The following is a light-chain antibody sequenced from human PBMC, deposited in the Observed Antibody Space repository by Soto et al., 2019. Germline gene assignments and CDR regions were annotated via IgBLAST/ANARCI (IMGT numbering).Light chain of an antibody. CDR2: AAS. CDR1: QSIRRF. J-gene: IGKJ5*01. Sequence: IQMTQSPSALSASVGDRVTITCRASQSIRRFLNWYQQKPGKAPKLLIYAASSLESGVPSRFSGSGSGTGFTLTISSLQPEDFATYHCQQSYSTPVTFGQGTRPEVK. V-gene: IGKV1-39*01. CDR3: QQSYSTPVT.